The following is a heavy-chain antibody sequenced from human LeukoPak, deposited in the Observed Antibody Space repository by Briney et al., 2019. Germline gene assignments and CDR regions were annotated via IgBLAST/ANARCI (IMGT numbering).Heavy chain of an antibody. CDR3: AKDSSGIAYFDY. Sequence: PGRSLRLSCAASGFTFDDYAMHWVRQAPGKGLEWVSGISWNSGSIGYADSVKGRFTISRDNAKNSLYLQMNSLRAEDTALYYCAKDSSGIAYFDYWGQGTLVTVSS. CDR2: ISWNSGSI. CDR1: GFTFDDYA. D-gene: IGHD6-13*01. V-gene: IGHV3-9*01. J-gene: IGHJ4*02.